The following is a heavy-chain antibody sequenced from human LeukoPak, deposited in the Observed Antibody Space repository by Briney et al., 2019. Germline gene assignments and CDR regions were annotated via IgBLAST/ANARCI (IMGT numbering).Heavy chain of an antibody. Sequence: SETLSLTCTVSGGSISSGSYYWSWIRQPAGKGLEWIVRIYTSGSTNYNPSLKSRVTISVDTSKNQFSLKLSSVTAADTAVYYCARDAPVGMDVWGQGTTVTVSS. CDR3: ARDAPVGMDV. V-gene: IGHV4-61*02. CDR2: IYTSGST. J-gene: IGHJ6*02. CDR1: GGSISSGSYY.